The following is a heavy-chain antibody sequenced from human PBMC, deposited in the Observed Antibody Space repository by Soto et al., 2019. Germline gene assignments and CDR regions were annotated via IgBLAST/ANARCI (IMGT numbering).Heavy chain of an antibody. CDR1: GFTFSSYA. D-gene: IGHD3-22*01. CDR3: AKDLTAYYYDSRNWLDP. CDR2: ISGSGGST. Sequence: PGGSLRLSCAASGFTFSSYAMSWVRQAPGKGLEWVSAISGSGGSTYYADSVKGRFTISRDNSKNTLYLQMNSLRAEDTAVYYCAKDLTAYYYDSRNWLDPWGQGTLVNVS. J-gene: IGHJ5*02. V-gene: IGHV3-23*01.